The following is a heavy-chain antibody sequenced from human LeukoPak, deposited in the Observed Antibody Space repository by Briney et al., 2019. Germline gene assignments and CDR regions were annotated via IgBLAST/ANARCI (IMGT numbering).Heavy chain of an antibody. D-gene: IGHD6-19*01. CDR2: IYYSGST. CDR3: ARGLFLADYYFDY. V-gene: IGHV4-59*01. J-gene: IGHJ4*02. CDR1: GGSISSYY. Sequence: SETLSLTCTVSGGSISSYYWSRIRQPPGKGLEWIGYIYYSGSTNYNPSLKSRVTISVDTSKNQFSLKLSSVTAADTAVYYCARGLFLADYYFDYWGQGTLVTVSS.